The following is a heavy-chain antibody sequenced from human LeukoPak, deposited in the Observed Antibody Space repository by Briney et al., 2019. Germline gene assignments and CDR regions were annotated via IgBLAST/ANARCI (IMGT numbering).Heavy chain of an antibody. CDR3: ARGSYNVAARNNWFDP. D-gene: IGHD6-6*01. J-gene: IGHJ5*02. Sequence: PGGSLRLSCAASGCTFSSYEMNWVRQAPGKGLEWVSYISSSGSTIYYADSVKGRFTISRDKAKNSLYLQMNSLTAEDTAVYYGARGSYNVAARNNWFDPWGQGTLVTVSS. CDR1: GCTFSSYE. CDR2: ISSSGSTI. V-gene: IGHV3-48*03.